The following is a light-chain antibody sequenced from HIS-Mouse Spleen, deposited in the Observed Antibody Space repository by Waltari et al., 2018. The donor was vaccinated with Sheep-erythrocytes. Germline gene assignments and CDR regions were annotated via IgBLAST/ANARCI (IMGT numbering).Light chain of an antibody. Sequence: QSALTQPRPVSGSPGQSVTISCPGTSSDVGGYNYFSWYKQHPGKAPKLMIYDVSKRPSGVPVRFSGSKSGNTASLTISGLQAEDEADYYCCSYAGSYTLVFGGGTKLTVL. CDR1: SSDVGGYNY. CDR3: CSYAGSYTLV. J-gene: IGLJ2*01. CDR2: DVS. V-gene: IGLV2-11*01.